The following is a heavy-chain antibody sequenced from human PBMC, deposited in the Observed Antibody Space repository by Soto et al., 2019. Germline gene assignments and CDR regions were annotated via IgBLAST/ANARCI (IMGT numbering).Heavy chain of an antibody. V-gene: IGHV1-18*01. CDR1: GYTFTSYG. Sequence: QVQLVQSGAEVKKPGASVKVSCKASGYTFTSYGLSWVRQAPGQGLEWMGWINGYTGNTNYAQKFQGRVTMTTDTSTTTGYLDLWTLISDDTAVYYCARSWVTGKGGIDVWGQGTTVTVSS. CDR3: ARSWVTGKGGIDV. CDR2: INGYTGNT. D-gene: IGHD3-16*01. J-gene: IGHJ6*02.